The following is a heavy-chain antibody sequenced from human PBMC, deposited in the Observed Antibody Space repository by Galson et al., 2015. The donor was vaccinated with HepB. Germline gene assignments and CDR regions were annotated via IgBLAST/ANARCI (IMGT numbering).Heavy chain of an antibody. J-gene: IGHJ4*02. CDR3: AKLSDYCSSTSCYRWTYFDY. V-gene: IGHV3-30*18. D-gene: IGHD2-2*02. CDR1: GFTFSSYG. CDR2: ISYDGSNK. Sequence: SLRLSCAASGFTFSSYGMHWVRQAPGKGLEWVAVISYDGSNKYYADSVKGRFTISRDNSKNTLYLQMNSLRAEDTAVYYCAKLSDYCSSTSCYRWTYFDYWGQGTLVTVSS.